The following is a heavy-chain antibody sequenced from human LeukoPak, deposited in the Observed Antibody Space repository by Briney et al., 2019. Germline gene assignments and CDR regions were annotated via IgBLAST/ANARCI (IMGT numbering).Heavy chain of an antibody. Sequence: SAKVSCKASGGTFSSYAISWVRQAPGQGLEWMGGIIPIFGTANYAQKFQGRVTITADESTSTAYMELSSLRSEDTAVYYCAREKRDHYFTTYYYGMDVWGKGTTVTVSS. CDR2: IIPIFGTA. V-gene: IGHV1-69*13. D-gene: IGHD2/OR15-2a*01. CDR3: AREKRDHYFTTYYYGMDV. CDR1: GGTFSSYA. J-gene: IGHJ6*04.